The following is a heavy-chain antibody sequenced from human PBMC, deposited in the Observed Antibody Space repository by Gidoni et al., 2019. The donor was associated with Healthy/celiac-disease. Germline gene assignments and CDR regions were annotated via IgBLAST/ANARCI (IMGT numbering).Heavy chain of an antibody. CDR1: TFSGYA. J-gene: IGHJ3*02. CDR3: ATDYGGNGGGDDVDI. Sequence: TFSGYAISWVRQAPGQGLAWMGGIIPIFGTANYAQKFQGRVTITADESTSTAYMELSSLSSEDTAVYYCATDYGGNGGGDDVDIWGQGTMVTVSS. V-gene: IGHV1-69*01. D-gene: IGHD4-17*01. CDR2: IIPIFGTA.